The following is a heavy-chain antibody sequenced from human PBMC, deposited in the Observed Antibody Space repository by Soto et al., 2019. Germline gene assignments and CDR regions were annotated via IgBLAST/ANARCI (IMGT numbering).Heavy chain of an antibody. CDR3: ARGGLILPTPRPIDS. CDR2: IGESSSYT. J-gene: IGHJ4*02. V-gene: IGHV3-11*06. Sequence: GGSLRLSCAVSGFSFSDYYMTWVRQAPGRGLEWISYIGESSSYTNYADSVKGRFTISRDNAQNSLYLQMNTLRAEDTAVYDCARGGLILPTPRPIDSWGQGTLVTVSS. D-gene: IGHD2-2*01. CDR1: GFSFSDYY.